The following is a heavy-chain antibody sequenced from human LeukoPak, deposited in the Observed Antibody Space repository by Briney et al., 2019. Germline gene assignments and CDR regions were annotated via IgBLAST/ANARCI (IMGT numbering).Heavy chain of an antibody. J-gene: IGHJ4*02. CDR3: ARIPVDTAMADVSLFDY. Sequence: GASVKVSCKASGYTFTSYGISWVRQAPGQGLEWMGWISAYNGITNYAQKLQGRVTMTTDTSTSTAYMELRSLRSDDTAVYYCARIPVDTAMADVSLFDYWGQGTLVTVSS. CDR1: GYTFTSYG. D-gene: IGHD5-18*01. V-gene: IGHV1-18*04. CDR2: ISAYNGIT.